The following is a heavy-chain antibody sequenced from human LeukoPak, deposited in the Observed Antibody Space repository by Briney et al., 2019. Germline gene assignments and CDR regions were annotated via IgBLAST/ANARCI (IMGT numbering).Heavy chain of an antibody. J-gene: IGHJ4*02. D-gene: IGHD6-19*01. CDR1: GGSISSYY. CDR2: LYYSGST. V-gene: IGHV4-59*01. CDR3: ASGIAVAVVY. Sequence: SETLSLTCTVSGGSISSYYWSWIRQPPGKGLEWIGYLYYSGSTNYNPSLKSRVTISVDTSKNQFSLKLSSVTAADTAVYYCASGIAVAVVYWGQGTLVTVSS.